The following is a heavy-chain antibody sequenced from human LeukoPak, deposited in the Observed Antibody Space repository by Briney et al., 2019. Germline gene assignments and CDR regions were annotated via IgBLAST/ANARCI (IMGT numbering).Heavy chain of an antibody. CDR3: ARAAALRAHWFDP. D-gene: IGHD2-15*01. CDR2: INTNTGNP. Sequence: ASVKVSCKASGYIFTSYVLHWVRQAPGQGLEWMGWINTNTGNPTYAQGFTGRFVFSLDTSVSTAYLQISSLKAEDTAAYYCARAAALRAHWFDPWGQGTLVTVSS. CDR1: GYIFTSYV. V-gene: IGHV7-4-1*02. J-gene: IGHJ5*02.